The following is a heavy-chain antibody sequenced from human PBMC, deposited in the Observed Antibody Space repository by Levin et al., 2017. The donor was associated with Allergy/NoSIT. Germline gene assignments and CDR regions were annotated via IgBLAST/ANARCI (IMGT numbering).Heavy chain of an antibody. Sequence: SETLSLTCTVSGGSISSYYWSWIRQPPGKGLECIGYIYYSGSTNYNPSLKSRVTMSVDTSKNQFSLKLSSVTAADTAVYYCARFERAVVRGVHYYYMDVWGKGTTVTVSS. CDR1: GGSISSYY. V-gene: IGHV4-59*01. CDR3: ARFERAVVRGVHYYYMDV. J-gene: IGHJ6*03. D-gene: IGHD3-10*01. CDR2: IYYSGST.